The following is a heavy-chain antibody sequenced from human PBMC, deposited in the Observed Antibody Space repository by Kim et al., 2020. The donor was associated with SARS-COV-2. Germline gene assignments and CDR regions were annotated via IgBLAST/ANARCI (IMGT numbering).Heavy chain of an antibody. CDR1: GGSISSSSYY. Sequence: SETLSLTCTVSGGSISSSSYYWGWIRQPPGKGLEWIGSIYYSGSTYYNPSLKSRVTISVDTSKNQFSLKLSSVTAADTAVYYCARPTGGYRSGWFDPWGQGTLVTVSS. CDR3: ARPTGGYRSGWFDP. CDR2: IYYSGST. J-gene: IGHJ5*02. V-gene: IGHV4-39*07. D-gene: IGHD3-10*01.